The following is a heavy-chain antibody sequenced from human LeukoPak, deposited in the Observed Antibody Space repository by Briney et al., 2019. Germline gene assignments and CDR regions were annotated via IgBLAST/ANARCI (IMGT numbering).Heavy chain of an antibody. CDR3: ARDKSHYDFWSGPDYYYYGMDV. CDR1: GGSFSGYY. Sequence: SETLSLTCAVYGGSFSGYYWSWIRQPPGKGLEWIGYIYYSGSTNYNPSLKSRVTISVDTSKNQFSLKLSSVTAADTAVYYCARDKSHYDFWSGPDYYYYGMDVWGQGTTVTVSS. J-gene: IGHJ6*02. V-gene: IGHV4-59*01. CDR2: IYYSGST. D-gene: IGHD3-3*01.